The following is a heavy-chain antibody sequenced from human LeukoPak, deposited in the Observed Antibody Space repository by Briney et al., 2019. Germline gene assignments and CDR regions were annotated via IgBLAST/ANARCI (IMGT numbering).Heavy chain of an antibody. CDR3: ARSHYYDSSGYYFNYYYYYMDV. J-gene: IGHJ6*03. Sequence: PSETLSLTCTVSGGSISGDYWSWIRQPAGTGLEWIGRIYTSGSTYYNPSLKSRVTISVDTSKNQFSLKLSSVTAADTAVYYCARSHYYDSSGYYFNYYYYYMDVWGKGTTVTVSS. CDR2: IYTSGST. D-gene: IGHD3-22*01. CDR1: GGSISGDY. V-gene: IGHV4-4*07.